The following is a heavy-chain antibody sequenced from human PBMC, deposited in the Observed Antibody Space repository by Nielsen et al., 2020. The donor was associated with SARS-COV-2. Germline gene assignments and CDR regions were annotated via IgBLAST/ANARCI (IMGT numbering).Heavy chain of an antibody. CDR2: VYYSGST. D-gene: IGHD2-21*01. Sequence: SETLSLTCTVSGGSISSDYWSWIRQPPGKGLEWIGYVYYSGSTFYNPSLKSRVTISVDTSKNQFSLRLSSLTAADTAVYYCARDSWHSGGMDVWGQGTTVTVSS. CDR3: ARDSWHSGGMDV. J-gene: IGHJ6*02. V-gene: IGHV4-59*01. CDR1: GGSISSDY.